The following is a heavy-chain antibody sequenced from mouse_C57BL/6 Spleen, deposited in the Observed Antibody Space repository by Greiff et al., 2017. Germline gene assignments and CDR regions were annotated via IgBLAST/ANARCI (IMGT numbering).Heavy chain of an antibody. J-gene: IGHJ2*01. D-gene: IGHD1-1*01. CDR2: IDPSDSYT. CDR1: GYTFTSYW. V-gene: IGHV1-59*01. CDR3: ARPTTVVATGDYYFDY. Sequence: QVQLQQPGAELVRPGTSVKLSCKASGYTFTSYWMHWVKQRPGQGLEWIGVIDPSDSYTNYNQKFKGKATLTVDTSSSTAYMQLSSLTSEDSAVYYCARPTTVVATGDYYFDYWGQGTALTGSS.